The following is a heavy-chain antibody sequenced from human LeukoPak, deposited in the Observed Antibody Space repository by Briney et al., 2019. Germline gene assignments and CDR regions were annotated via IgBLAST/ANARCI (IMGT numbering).Heavy chain of an antibody. J-gene: IGHJ4*02. D-gene: IGHD6-13*01. V-gene: IGHV4-39*01. Sequence: SETLSLTCTVSGGSISSSSYYWGWIRQPPGKGLEWIGTIYYSGSTYYNPSLKSRGTIFVDTSKNQFSLKLTSVTAADTAVYYCASGGIAAAGFDYWGQGTLVTVSS. CDR3: ASGGIAAAGFDY. CDR1: GGSISSSSYY. CDR2: IYYSGST.